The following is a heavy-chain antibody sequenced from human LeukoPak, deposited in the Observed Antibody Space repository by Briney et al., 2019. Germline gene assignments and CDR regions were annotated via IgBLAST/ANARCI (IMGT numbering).Heavy chain of an antibody. CDR1: GFRFDDYA. V-gene: IGHV3-9*01. CDR2: ISWNSGSI. CDR3: ARTTEGGYTYDYFYYYYMDV. J-gene: IGHJ6*03. Sequence: GGSLRLSCAASGFRFDDYAMHWVRQAPGKGLEWVSGISWNSGSIGYADSVKGRFTISRDNAKNSLYLQMISLRAEDTALYYCARTTEGGYTYDYFYYYYMDVWGKGTTVTISS. D-gene: IGHD5-18*01.